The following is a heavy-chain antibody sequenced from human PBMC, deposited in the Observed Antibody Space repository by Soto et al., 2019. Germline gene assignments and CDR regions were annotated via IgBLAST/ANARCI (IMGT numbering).Heavy chain of an antibody. CDR1: GYTFTSYA. CDR3: ARDVGATGD. V-gene: IGHV1-3*01. J-gene: IGHJ4*02. D-gene: IGHD1-26*01. Sequence: QVKLVQSGAEVKKRGASVKVSCKASGYTFTSYAMHWVRQAPGQRLEWMGGINDGNGNTKYSQKFQGRATITRDKSASTAYVELSSLRSEETAVYCCARDVGATGDWGQGTLVTVSS. CDR2: INDGNGNT.